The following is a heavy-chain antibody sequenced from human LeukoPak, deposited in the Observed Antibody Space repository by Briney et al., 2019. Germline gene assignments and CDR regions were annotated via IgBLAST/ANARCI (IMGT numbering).Heavy chain of an antibody. Sequence: GGSLRLSCGATGFTVSSKYMTWVRQAPGKGLEWVSVIYSGGSTYYADSVKGRFTISRDNSKNTLYLQMNSLRAEDTAVYYCAKTEIAAAAYFDYWGQGTLVTVSS. V-gene: IGHV3-53*01. CDR1: GFTVSSKY. J-gene: IGHJ4*02. CDR2: IYSGGST. CDR3: AKTEIAAAAYFDY. D-gene: IGHD6-13*01.